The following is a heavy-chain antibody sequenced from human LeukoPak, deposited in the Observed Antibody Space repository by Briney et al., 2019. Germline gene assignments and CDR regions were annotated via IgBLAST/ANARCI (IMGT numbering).Heavy chain of an antibody. Sequence: PGVSLRLSCVASGFTFSAYGMSWVRQAPGKGLEWVSGIGTTAKYYADSVKGWFTISRDNSRNTLYLQMNSLRAEDTAIYYCTKAPAGPEYSDNWRFGYNWFDPWGQGTLVTVSS. J-gene: IGHJ5*02. V-gene: IGHV3-23*01. CDR2: IGTTAK. CDR1: GFTFSAYG. CDR3: TKAPAGPEYSDNWRFGYNWFDP. D-gene: IGHD5-12*01.